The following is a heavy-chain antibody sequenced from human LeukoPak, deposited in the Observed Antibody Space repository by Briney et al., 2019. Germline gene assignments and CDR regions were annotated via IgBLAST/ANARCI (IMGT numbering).Heavy chain of an antibody. CDR1: GFTFSGYS. CDR2: ISSSSSYI. D-gene: IGHD3-9*01. V-gene: IGHV3-21*01. J-gene: IGHJ4*02. Sequence: GGSLRLSCAASGFTFSGYSMNWVRQAPGKGLEWVSSISSSSSYIYYADSVKGRFTISRDNAKNSLYLQMNSLRAEDTAVYYCARPTILTGYSSLLYWGQGTLVTVSS. CDR3: ARPTILTGYSSLLY.